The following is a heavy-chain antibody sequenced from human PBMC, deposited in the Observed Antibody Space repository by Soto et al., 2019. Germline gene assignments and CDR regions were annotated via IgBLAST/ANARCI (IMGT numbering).Heavy chain of an antibody. J-gene: IGHJ4*02. D-gene: IGHD3-22*01. V-gene: IGHV2-5*02. CDR1: GFSLSTSGVG. CDR2: IYWDDDK. CDR3: AQNYYDSSGMD. Sequence: QITLXXXXPXXVKPTQTLTLTCTFSGFSLSTSGVGVGWIRQPPGKALEWLALIYWDDDKRYSPSLKSRLTITKDTSKNQVVLTMTNMDPVDTATYYCAQNYYDSSGMDWGQGTLVTVSS.